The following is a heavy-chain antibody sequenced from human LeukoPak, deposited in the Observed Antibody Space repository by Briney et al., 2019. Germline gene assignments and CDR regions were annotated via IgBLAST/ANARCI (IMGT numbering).Heavy chain of an antibody. Sequence: PGGSLRLSCAASGFTVSSNYMNWVRQAPGKGLEWVSVIYSGGSTYYADSVKGRFTISRDNSKNTLYLQMNSLRAEDTAVYYCAREDWGYSGYCDYWGQGTLVTVSS. CDR3: AREDWGYSGYCDY. CDR1: GFTVSSNY. D-gene: IGHD5-12*01. V-gene: IGHV3-53*01. J-gene: IGHJ4*02. CDR2: IYSGGST.